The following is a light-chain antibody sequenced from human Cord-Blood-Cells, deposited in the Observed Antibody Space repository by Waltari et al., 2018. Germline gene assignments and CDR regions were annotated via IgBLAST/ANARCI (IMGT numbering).Light chain of an antibody. CDR1: QSISSW. J-gene: IGKJ4*01. CDR3: QQYNSYSLT. V-gene: IGKV1-5*01. CDR2: DAS. Sequence: DIQMTQSPSTLSASVGDRVTITCRASQSISSWLAWYQQKPGKAPKLLIYDASSLESGVPSRFSCSGSRTEFTLTISSLQPDDFATYYCQQYNSYSLTFGGGTKVEIK.